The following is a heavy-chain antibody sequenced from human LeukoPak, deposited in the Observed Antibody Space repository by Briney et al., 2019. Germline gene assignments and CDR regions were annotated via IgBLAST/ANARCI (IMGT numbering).Heavy chain of an antibody. V-gene: IGHV4-30-4*01. Sequence: SETLSLTCTVSGGSISSGDRYWSWIRQSPGKGLEWIGYIYSTGNTYYNPSLKSRVIISVDTSKNQFSLELNSVTAADTVVYYCARDSYSYGYGGFDYWGQGILVTVSS. CDR2: IYSTGNT. J-gene: IGHJ4*02. D-gene: IGHD5-18*01. CDR1: GGSISSGDRY. CDR3: ARDSYSYGYGGFDY.